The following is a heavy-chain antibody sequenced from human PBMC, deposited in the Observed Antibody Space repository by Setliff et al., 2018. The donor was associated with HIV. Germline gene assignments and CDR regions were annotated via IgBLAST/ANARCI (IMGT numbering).Heavy chain of an antibody. Sequence: PGGSLRLSCAASGFTFGDDAMSWFRQAPGKGLEWVGFIRSKTYGGTTEYAASVKGRFIMSRDDSKSIAYLQMNSLKSEDTAVYYCARHAVSPIPGISAAGGYFDYWGQGTLVTVSS. V-gene: IGHV3-49*03. D-gene: IGHD6-13*01. J-gene: IGHJ4*02. CDR2: IRSKTYGGTT. CDR3: ARHAVSPIPGISAAGGYFDY. CDR1: GFTFGDDA.